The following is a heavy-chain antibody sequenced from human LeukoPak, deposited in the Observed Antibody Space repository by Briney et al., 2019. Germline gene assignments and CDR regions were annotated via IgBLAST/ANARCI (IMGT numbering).Heavy chain of an antibody. CDR1: GFTFISYG. CDR3: AKSYYYDSSGYGPRGRYYYYGMDV. CDR2: ISYDGSNK. D-gene: IGHD3-22*01. J-gene: IGHJ6*02. V-gene: IGHV3-30*18. Sequence: PGGSMRLSCVASGFTFISYGMHWVRQAPGKGLEWVAVISYDGSNKYYADSVKGRLTISRDNFKNTLYLQMNSLRAEDTAVYYCAKSYYYDSSGYGPRGRYYYYGMDVWGQGTTVTVSS.